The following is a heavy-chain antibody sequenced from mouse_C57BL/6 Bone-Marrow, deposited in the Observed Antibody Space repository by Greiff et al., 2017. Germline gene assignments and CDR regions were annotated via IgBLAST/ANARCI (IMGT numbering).Heavy chain of an antibody. CDR1: GYAFSSYW. D-gene: IGHD1-1*01. CDR2: IYPGDGDT. Sequence: QVQLQQSGAELVKPGASVKISCKASGYAFSSYWMNWVKQRPGKGLEWIGQIYPGDGDTNYNGKFKGKATLTADKSSSTAYMQLSSLTSEDSAVYYCARPGYYGSSSYYYAMDYWGQGTSVTVSS. CDR3: ARPGYYGSSSYYYAMDY. V-gene: IGHV1-80*01. J-gene: IGHJ4*01.